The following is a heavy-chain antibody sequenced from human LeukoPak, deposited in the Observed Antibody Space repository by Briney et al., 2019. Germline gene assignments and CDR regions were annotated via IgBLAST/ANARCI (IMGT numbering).Heavy chain of an antibody. CDR1: GGSLSCYY. V-gene: IGHV4-59*01. D-gene: IGHD3-22*01. CDR2: VSYTGRT. Sequence: SETLSPTCTVSGGSLSCYYWSCIRQPPGKRLEWIGYVSYTGRTKYNPSLQSRVTISIDTSKSQFSLKLTSVTSADTAVYSCARLLANDIRGDPDSVHVWGQGTTVIVSS. CDR3: ARLLANDIRGDPDSVHV. J-gene: IGHJ3*01.